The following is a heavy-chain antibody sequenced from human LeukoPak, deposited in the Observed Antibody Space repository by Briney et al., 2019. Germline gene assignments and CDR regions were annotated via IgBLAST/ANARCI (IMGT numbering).Heavy chain of an antibody. V-gene: IGHV4-61*02. CDR3: ARARAYYYYYYMDV. CDR2: IYTSGST. Sequence: PSETLSLTCTVSGGSISSGSYYWSWIRQPAGKGLEWIGRIYTSGSTNYNPSLKSRVTISVDTSKNQFSLKLSSVTAADTAVYYCARARAYYYYYYMDVWGKGTTVTVSS. J-gene: IGHJ6*03. CDR1: GGSISSGSYY.